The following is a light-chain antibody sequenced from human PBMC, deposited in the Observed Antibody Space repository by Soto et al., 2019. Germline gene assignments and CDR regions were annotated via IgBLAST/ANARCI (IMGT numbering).Light chain of an antibody. Sequence: DLQMTQSPSSLSASVGDRVTIMCRASQSVRTRLAWYQPKPGKAPKVRIYDASSLESGVPSRCSGRGSGTEFTRTSSSLQPDDFATYYCQQYNSYSITFGQGTRLEIK. CDR2: DAS. J-gene: IGKJ5*01. CDR3: QQYNSYSIT. CDR1: QSVRTR. V-gene: IGKV1-5*02.